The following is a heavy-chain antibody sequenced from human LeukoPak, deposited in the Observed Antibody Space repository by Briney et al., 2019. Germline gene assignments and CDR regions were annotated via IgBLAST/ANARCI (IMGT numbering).Heavy chain of an antibody. CDR3: AKDYGDYGSFDY. CDR2: ISGSGGST. V-gene: IGHV3-23*01. Sequence: PGGSLRLSCAASGFTFSSYAMSWVRQAPGKGPEWVSAISGSGGSTYYADSVKGRFTISRDNSKNTLYLQMNSLRAEDTAVYYCAKDYGDYGSFDYWGQGTLVTVSS. CDR1: GFTFSSYA. D-gene: IGHD4-17*01. J-gene: IGHJ4*02.